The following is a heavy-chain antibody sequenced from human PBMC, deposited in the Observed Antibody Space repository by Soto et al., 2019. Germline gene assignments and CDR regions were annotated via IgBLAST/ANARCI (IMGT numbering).Heavy chain of an antibody. V-gene: IGHV4-39*01. Sequence: SETLSLTCTVSGGSISSSSYYWGWIRQPPGKGLEWIGSIYYSGSTYYNPSLKSRVTISVDTSKNQFSLKLSSVTAADTAVYYFARSNEYSSSSAGPESTLFDYWGQGTLVTVSS. D-gene: IGHD6-6*01. CDR1: GGSISSSSYY. CDR3: ARSNEYSSSSAGPESTLFDY. CDR2: IYYSGST. J-gene: IGHJ4*02.